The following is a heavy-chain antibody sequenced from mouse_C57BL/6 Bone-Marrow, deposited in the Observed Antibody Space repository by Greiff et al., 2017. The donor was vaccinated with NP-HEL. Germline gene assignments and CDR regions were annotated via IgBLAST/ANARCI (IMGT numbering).Heavy chain of an antibody. CDR3: ARETLSLGDYFDY. CDR2: LDPTSGGT. V-gene: IGHV1-72*01. CDR1: GYTFPSSW. J-gene: IGHJ2*01. D-gene: IGHD6-5*01. Sequence: QVQLQQPGAELVKPGASVKLSCKASGYTFPSSWLHWVQQRPGRGLEWIGRLDPTSGGTKYNEKFKSKATLTVDKPSSTAYMQLSSLTSEDSAVYYCARETLSLGDYFDYWGQGTTLTVSS.